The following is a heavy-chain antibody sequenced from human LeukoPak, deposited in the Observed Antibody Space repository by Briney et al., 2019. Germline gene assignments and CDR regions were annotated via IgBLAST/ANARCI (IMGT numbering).Heavy chain of an antibody. Sequence: PSETLSLTCTVSGGSISSSGYYWGWIRQPPGKGLEWIVSFYYSGYTYYNPSLKSRVTISVDTSKNHFSLRVNSVPAADTAVYYCARHDLWGQGTLVTVSS. CDR3: ARHDL. V-gene: IGHV4-39*01. CDR1: GGSISSSGYY. CDR2: FYYSGYT. J-gene: IGHJ4*02.